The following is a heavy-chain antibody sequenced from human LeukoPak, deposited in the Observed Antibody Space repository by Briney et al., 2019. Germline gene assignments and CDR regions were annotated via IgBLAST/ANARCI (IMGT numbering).Heavy chain of an antibody. Sequence: GGSLRLSCAASGFTFSSYATSWVRQAPGKGLEWVSSISSSSSYIYYADSVKGRFTISRDNAKNSLYLQMNSLRAEDTAVYYCSGTVSGSSDFDYWGQGTLVTVSS. D-gene: IGHD1-26*01. CDR2: ISSSSSYI. V-gene: IGHV3-21*01. CDR3: SGTVSGSSDFDY. J-gene: IGHJ4*02. CDR1: GFTFSSYA.